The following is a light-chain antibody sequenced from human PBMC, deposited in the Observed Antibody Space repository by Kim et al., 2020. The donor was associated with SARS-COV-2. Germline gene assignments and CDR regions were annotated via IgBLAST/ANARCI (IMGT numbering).Light chain of an antibody. CDR1: KLGDKY. Sequence: VSPGQTASITCSGDKLGDKYSCWYQQKPGRPPVLVIYQDSKRPSGIPERFSGSNSGNTATLTISGTKAMDVADYYCQAWDSSTVVFGGGTQLTVL. CDR2: QDS. CDR3: QAWDSSTVV. V-gene: IGLV3-1*01. J-gene: IGLJ2*01.